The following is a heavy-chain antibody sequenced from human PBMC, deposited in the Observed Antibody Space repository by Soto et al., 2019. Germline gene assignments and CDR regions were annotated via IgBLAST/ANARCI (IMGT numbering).Heavy chain of an antibody. D-gene: IGHD6-6*01. Sequence: SETLSLTCRVAGGSMSGYYWSWIRQAPGKGLEWIGYVYYTGSTNYNPSLQSRVTISVDASNKQFSLSLRLVTAADTAVYFCARSIAVPSSHIDHWGQGIRVTVSS. J-gene: IGHJ4*02. CDR2: VYYTGST. CDR1: GGSMSGYY. V-gene: IGHV4-59*01. CDR3: ARSIAVPSSHIDH.